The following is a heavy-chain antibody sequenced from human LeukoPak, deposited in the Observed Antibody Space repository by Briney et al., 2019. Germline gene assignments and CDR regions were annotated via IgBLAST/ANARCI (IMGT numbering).Heavy chain of an antibody. CDR3: AKGLYDYVWGSYRLLDFDY. Sequence: GSLKLSRSASGFTLSRYAMSWVRQASGEGVEWVSAICGSGGSTYYADSVKGRFTISRDNSKSTLYLQMNSLRAEDTAVYYCAKGLYDYVWGSYRLLDFDYWGQGTLVTVSS. D-gene: IGHD3-16*02. J-gene: IGHJ4*02. CDR1: GFTLSRYA. CDR2: ICGSGGST. V-gene: IGHV3-23*01.